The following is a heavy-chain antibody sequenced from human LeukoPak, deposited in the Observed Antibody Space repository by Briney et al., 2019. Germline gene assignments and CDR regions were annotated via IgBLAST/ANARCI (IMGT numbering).Heavy chain of an antibody. V-gene: IGHV4-59*01. J-gene: IGHJ4*02. D-gene: IGHD3-10*01. CDR1: GASISSYY. Sequence: SETLSLTCTVSGASISSYYWSWIRQPPGKGLEWIGYIYYSGSTNYNPSLKSRVTISVDTSKNQFSLKLSSVTAADTAVYYCARGRFGDYFDYWGQGTLVTVSS. CDR3: ARGRFGDYFDY. CDR2: IYYSGST.